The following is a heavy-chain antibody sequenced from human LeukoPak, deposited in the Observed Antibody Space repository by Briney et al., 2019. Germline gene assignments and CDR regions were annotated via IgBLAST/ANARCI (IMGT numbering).Heavy chain of an antibody. CDR1: GGTFSSYA. D-gene: IGHD2-15*01. CDR2: IIPIFGTA. Sequence: SVKVSCKASGGTFSSYAISWVRQAPGQGLEWMGGIIPIFGTANYAQKFQGRVTITADKSTSTAYMELSSLRAEDTAVYYCARDNSDCSGGSCYYYFDYWGQGTLVTVSS. V-gene: IGHV1-69*06. CDR3: ARDNSDCSGGSCYYYFDY. J-gene: IGHJ4*02.